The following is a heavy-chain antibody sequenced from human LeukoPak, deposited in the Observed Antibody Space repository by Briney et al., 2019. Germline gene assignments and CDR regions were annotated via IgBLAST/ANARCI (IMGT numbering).Heavy chain of an antibody. Sequence: GGSLRLSCAASGFILSSNTMNWVRQAPGKWLEWVSSISSSSSHIYYADSVKGRFTISRDNAKNSLYLQMNSLRAEDTAVYYCARGRGLPGPLDYWGQGTLVTVSS. CDR1: GFILSSNT. V-gene: IGHV3-21*01. D-gene: IGHD3-10*01. CDR3: ARGRGLPGPLDY. J-gene: IGHJ4*02. CDR2: ISSSSSHI.